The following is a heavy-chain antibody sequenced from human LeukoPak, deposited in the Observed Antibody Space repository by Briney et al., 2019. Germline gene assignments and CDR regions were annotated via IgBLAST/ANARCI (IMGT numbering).Heavy chain of an antibody. D-gene: IGHD2-2*01. CDR1: GGSISSSSYY. Sequence: SETLSLTCTVSGGSISSSSYYWGWIRQPPGKGLEWIGSIYYSGSTYYNPSLKSRVTISVDTSKNQFSLKLSSVTAADTAVYYCARDRGVGDIVVVPAVHWFDPWGQGTLVTVSS. V-gene: IGHV4-39*07. CDR2: IYYSGST. CDR3: ARDRGVGDIVVVPAVHWFDP. J-gene: IGHJ5*02.